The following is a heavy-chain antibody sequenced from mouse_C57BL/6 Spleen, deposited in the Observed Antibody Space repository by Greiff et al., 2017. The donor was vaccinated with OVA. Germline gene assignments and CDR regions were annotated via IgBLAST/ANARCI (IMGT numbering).Heavy chain of an antibody. CDR2: IHPNSGST. Sequence: VKLQQPGAELVKPGASVKLSCKASGYTFTSYWMHWVKQRPGQGLEWIGMIHPNSGSTNYNEKFKSKATLTVDKSSSTAYMQLSSLTSEDSAVYYCARGGSSYGNAMDYWGQGTSVTVSS. CDR3: ARGGSSYGNAMDY. D-gene: IGHD1-1*01. CDR1: GYTFTSYW. V-gene: IGHV1-64*01. J-gene: IGHJ4*01.